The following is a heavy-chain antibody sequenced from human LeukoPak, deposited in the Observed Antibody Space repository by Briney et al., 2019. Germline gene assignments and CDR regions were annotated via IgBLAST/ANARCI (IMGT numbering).Heavy chain of an antibody. CDR3: ARGVAGATSGYYYGMDV. J-gene: IGHJ6*02. CDR2: ISGSGDST. CDR1: RFTFSRYA. D-gene: IGHD1-26*01. V-gene: IGHV3-23*01. Sequence: GGSLRLSCAASRFTFSRYAMSWVRQAPGKGLEWVSGISGSGDSTYYADSVKGRFTISRDNSKNTLYLQMNSLRAEDTAVYYCARGVAGATSGYYYGMDVWGQGTTVTVSS.